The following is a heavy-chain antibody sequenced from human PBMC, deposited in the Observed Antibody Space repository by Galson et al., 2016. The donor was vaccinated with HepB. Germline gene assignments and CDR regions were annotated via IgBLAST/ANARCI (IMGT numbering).Heavy chain of an antibody. CDR3: SRDGGLYGPMYY. CDR1: GFTFGDYA. V-gene: IGHV3-49*03. D-gene: IGHD3-10*01. Sequence: SLRLSCATSGFTFGDYAMIWFRQAPGKGLEWVGFIRSKGYGGTTEYAASVKGRFTISRDDSKSSVYLQMNSLKTDDAAVYYCSRDGGLYGPMYYWGQGTLVTVSS. J-gene: IGHJ4*02. CDR2: IRSKGYGGTT.